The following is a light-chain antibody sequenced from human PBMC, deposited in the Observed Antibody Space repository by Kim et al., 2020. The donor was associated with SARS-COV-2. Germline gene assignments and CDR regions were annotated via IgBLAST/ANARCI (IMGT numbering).Light chain of an antibody. J-gene: IGKJ2*01. CDR3: QQYTTSPPAYT. Sequence: PGERATLSCRASQSISSEFLAWYQRISGQPPRLLIFGASNRAAGIPDRFSGGGSGTDFTLTITRLEPADSAVYYCQQYTTSPPAYTFGQGTKLE. CDR1: QSISSEF. V-gene: IGKV3-20*01. CDR2: GAS.